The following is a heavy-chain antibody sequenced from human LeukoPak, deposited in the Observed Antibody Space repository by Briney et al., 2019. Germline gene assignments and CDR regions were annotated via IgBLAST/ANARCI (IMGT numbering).Heavy chain of an antibody. D-gene: IGHD5-24*01. J-gene: IGHJ4*02. CDR1: GFTFSSYG. CDR3: AKDRGRARRDGYNYGLDY. V-gene: IGHV3-30*18. CDR2: ISYDGSNK. Sequence: GGSLRLSCAASGFTFSSYGMHWVRQAPGKGLEWVAVISYDGSNKYYADSVKGRFTISRDNSKNTLYLQMNSLRAEETAVYYCAKDRGRARRDGYNYGLDYWGQGTLVTVSS.